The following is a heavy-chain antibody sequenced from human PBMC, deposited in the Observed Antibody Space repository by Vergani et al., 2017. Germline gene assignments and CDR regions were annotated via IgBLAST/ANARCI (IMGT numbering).Heavy chain of an antibody. CDR1: GFTLSSHA. J-gene: IGHJ4*02. CDR3: ARGPEENDFQSGSCYSFDY. CDR2: IWYDGSKE. V-gene: IGHV3-33*01. Sequence: QVQLEESGGGVVQPGRSLRLSCAGSGFTLSSHAMHWVRQAPGKGLEWVAFIWYDGSKEYYADSVKGRFTISRDNSKNTLYLQMNNLRAADTAVYYCARGPEENDFQSGSCYSFDYWGQGAQVTVSS. D-gene: IGHD3-3*01.